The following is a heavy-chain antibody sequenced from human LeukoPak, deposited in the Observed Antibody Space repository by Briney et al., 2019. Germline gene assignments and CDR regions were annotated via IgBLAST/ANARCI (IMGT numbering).Heavy chain of an antibody. V-gene: IGHV3-9*01. CDR3: AKGQWELLDYFDY. Sequence: PGGSLRLSCAASGFTFDDYAMHWVRQAPGKGLEWVSGISWNSGSIGYADSVKGRFTISRDNAKNSLYLQMNSLRAEDTALYYCAKGQWELLDYFDYWGQGTLVTVSS. CDR1: GFTFDDYA. CDR2: ISWNSGSI. J-gene: IGHJ4*02. D-gene: IGHD1-26*01.